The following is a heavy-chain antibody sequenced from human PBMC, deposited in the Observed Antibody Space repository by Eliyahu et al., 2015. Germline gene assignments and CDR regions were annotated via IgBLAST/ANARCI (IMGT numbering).Heavy chain of an antibody. D-gene: IGHD2-21*02. V-gene: IGHV4-59*13. J-gene: IGHJ6*02. Sequence: QVQLQESGPGLVKPSETLSLTCTVSGGSINRYFWTWIRQPPGKGLEWIGYIYFSGSTEYNPSLKSRVIISVDTSRNQFSLKLSSVTAADTAVYYCARRHKVTASMDVWGQGTTVTVSS. CDR2: IYFSGST. CDR1: GGSINRYF. CDR3: ARRHKVTASMDV.